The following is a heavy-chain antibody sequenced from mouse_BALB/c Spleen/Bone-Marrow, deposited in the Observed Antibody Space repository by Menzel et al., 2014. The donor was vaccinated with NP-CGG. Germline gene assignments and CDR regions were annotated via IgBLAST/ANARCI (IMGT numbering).Heavy chain of an antibody. V-gene: IGHV1-54*01. D-gene: IGHD3-2*01. Sequence: VHLVESGAELVRPGTSVKVSCKASGYAFTNYLIEWVKQRPVQGLEWIGVINPGSGGANYNAKFKGKATLIADKSPSTAYMQLSSLTSDDSAVYFCAREWTARAVDYWGQGTTLTVSS. CDR3: AREWTARAVDY. CDR2: INPGSGGA. CDR1: GYAFTNYL. J-gene: IGHJ2*01.